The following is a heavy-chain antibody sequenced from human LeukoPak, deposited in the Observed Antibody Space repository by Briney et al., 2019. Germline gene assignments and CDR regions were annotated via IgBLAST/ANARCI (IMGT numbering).Heavy chain of an antibody. V-gene: IGHV4-34*01. CDR3: ARDYSSPFDY. D-gene: IGHD4-11*01. CDR2: INHSGST. J-gene: IGHJ4*02. CDR1: GGSFSGYY. Sequence: PSETLSLTCAVYGGSFSGYYWSWIRQPPGKGLEWIGEINHSGSTNYNPSLKSRVTISVDTSKNQFSLKLSSVTAADTAVYYCARDYSSPFDYWGQGTLVTGSS.